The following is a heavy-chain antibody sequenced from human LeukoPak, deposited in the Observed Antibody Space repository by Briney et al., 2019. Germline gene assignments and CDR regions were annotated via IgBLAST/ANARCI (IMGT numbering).Heavy chain of an antibody. D-gene: IGHD3-10*01. CDR3: ARRNDYYGSGRQSYFDP. V-gene: IGHV4-39*07. J-gene: IGHJ5*02. CDR1: GGSISSSSYY. CDR2: IYYSGST. Sequence: NPSETLSLTCTVSGGSISSSSYYWGWIRQPPGKGLEWIGSIYYSGSTYYNPSLKSRVTISVDTSKNQFSLKLTSVTAADTAFYYCARRNDYYGSGRQSYFDPWGQGTLVIVSS.